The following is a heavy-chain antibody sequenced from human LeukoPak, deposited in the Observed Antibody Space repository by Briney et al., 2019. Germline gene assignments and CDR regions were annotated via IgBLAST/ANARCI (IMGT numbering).Heavy chain of an antibody. Sequence: GGSLRLSCAASGFILSSYSMNWVRQAPGKGLEWGSYLSSRSSTKYYADSVKGRFTISRDNAKNSLYLQMNNLRAEYTAVYYGASGDYSYSWFDPWGQGTLVTVSS. CDR2: LSSRSSTK. CDR3: ASGDYSYSWFDP. J-gene: IGHJ5*02. D-gene: IGHD4-17*01. CDR1: GFILSSYS. V-gene: IGHV3-48*01.